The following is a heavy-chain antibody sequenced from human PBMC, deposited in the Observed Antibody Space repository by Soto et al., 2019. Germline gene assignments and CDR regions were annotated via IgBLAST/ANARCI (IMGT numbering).Heavy chain of an antibody. D-gene: IGHD1-7*01. CDR2: IDPSDSYT. J-gene: IGHJ6*02. V-gene: IGHV5-10-1*03. CDR1: GYSFTSYW. Sequence: EVQLVQSGAEVKKPGESLRISCKGSGYSFTSYWISWVRQMPGKGLEWMGRIDPSDSYTNYSPSFQGHVTISADKSISTAYLPWSSLKASDTAMYYCASTGLSITGTRDYYYYGMDVWGQGTTVTVSS. CDR3: ASTGLSITGTRDYYYYGMDV.